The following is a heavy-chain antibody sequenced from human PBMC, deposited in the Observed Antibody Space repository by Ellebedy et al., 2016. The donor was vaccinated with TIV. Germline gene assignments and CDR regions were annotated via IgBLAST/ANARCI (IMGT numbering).Heavy chain of an antibody. CDR3: ARAGSQQLVGKHDY. D-gene: IGHD6-13*01. CDR2: IYYSGST. V-gene: IGHV4-31*03. Sequence: SETLSLTXTVSGGSISSGGYYWSWILQHPGKGLEWIGYIYYSGSTYYNPSLKSRVTISVDTSKNQFSLKLSSVTAADTAVYYCARAGSQQLVGKHDYWGQGTLVTVSS. CDR1: GGSISSGGYY. J-gene: IGHJ4*02.